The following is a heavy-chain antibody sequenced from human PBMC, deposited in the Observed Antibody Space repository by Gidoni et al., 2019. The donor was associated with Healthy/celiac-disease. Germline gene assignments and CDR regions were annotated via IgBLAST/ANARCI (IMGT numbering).Heavy chain of an antibody. V-gene: IGHV3-48*02. Sequence: EVQLVESGGGLVQPGGSLSLFCAALGFPFSSSSMNWVRQAPGKGLGWGVDMSSSSSTIYYANSVKGRVTISRDNAKNSLYLQMNSLRDEDTAVYYCATSGSYWSYYYYYGMDVWGQGTTVTVSS. CDR2: MSSSSSTI. CDR3: ATSGSYWSYYYYYGMDV. CDR1: GFPFSSSS. D-gene: IGHD1-26*01. J-gene: IGHJ6*02.